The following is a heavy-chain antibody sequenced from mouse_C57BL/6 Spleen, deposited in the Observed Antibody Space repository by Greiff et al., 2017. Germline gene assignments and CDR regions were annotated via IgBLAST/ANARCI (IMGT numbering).Heavy chain of an antibody. D-gene: IGHD1-3*01. J-gene: IGHJ4*01. CDR3: ARGNWGKEYYYAMDY. Sequence: QVQLQQPGAELVRPGSSVKLSCKASGYTFTSYWMHWVKQRPIQGLEWIGNIDPSDSETHYNQKFKDKATLTVDKTSRTAYMQLSSLTSEDSAVYYCARGNWGKEYYYAMDYWGQGTSVTVSS. CDR2: IDPSDSET. CDR1: GYTFTSYW. V-gene: IGHV1-52*01.